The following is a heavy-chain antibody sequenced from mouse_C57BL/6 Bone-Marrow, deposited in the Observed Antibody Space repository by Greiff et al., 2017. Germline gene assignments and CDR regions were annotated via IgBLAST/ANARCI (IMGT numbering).Heavy chain of an antibody. CDR2: ISSGGSYT. CDR1: GFTFSSYG. J-gene: IGHJ4*01. CDR3: ARRLRRGYYAMDY. V-gene: IGHV5-6*02. D-gene: IGHD1-1*01. Sequence: EVKLVESGGDLVKPGGSLKLSCAASGFTFSSYGMSWVRQTPDKRLEWVATISSGGSYTYYPDSVEGRFTISRDNAKNTLYLQMSSLKSEDTAMYYCARRLRRGYYAMDYWGQGTSVTVSS.